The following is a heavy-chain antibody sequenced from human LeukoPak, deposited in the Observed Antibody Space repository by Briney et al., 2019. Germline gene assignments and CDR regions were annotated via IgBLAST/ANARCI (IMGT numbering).Heavy chain of an antibody. CDR2: IYTSGST. V-gene: IGHV4-61*02. J-gene: IGHJ4*02. CDR3: ARDGDYVWGSYRFPGLFDY. Sequence: SETLSLTCTVSGGSISSGSYYWSWIRQPAGKGLEWIGRIYTSGSTNYNPSLKSRVTISVDTSKNQFSLKLSSVTAADTAVYYCARDGDYVWGSYRFPGLFDYWGQGTLVTVSS. CDR1: GGSISSGSYY. D-gene: IGHD3-16*02.